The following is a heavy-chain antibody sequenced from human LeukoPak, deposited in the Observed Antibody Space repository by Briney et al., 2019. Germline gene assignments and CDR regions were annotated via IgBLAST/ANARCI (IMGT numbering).Heavy chain of an antibody. CDR3: ARDLEPYCSSFSCDKAY. J-gene: IGHJ4*02. CDR2: IIPIFGTA. CDR1: GGTFSSYT. D-gene: IGHD2-2*02. Sequence: ASVKVSCKASGGTFSSYTISWVRQAPGQGLEWMGGIIPIFGTANYAQKFQGRVTITADESTSTVYMELSSLRSEDTAVYYCARDLEPYCSSFSCDKAYWGQGTLVTVSS. V-gene: IGHV1-69*13.